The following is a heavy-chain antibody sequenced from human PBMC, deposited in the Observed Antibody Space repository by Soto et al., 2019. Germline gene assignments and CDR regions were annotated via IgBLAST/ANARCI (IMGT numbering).Heavy chain of an antibody. Sequence: SSETLSLTCAVSGGSISSGGNYWSWIRQHPGKGLEWIGYIYYSGSTYYNPSLKSRVTISVDTSKNQFSLKLNSVTAADTAVYYCARARMVRGVIYYYGMDVWGQGTTVTVSS. D-gene: IGHD3-10*01. CDR3: ARARMVRGVIYYYGMDV. CDR1: GGSISSGGNY. CDR2: IYYSGST. V-gene: IGHV4-31*11. J-gene: IGHJ6*02.